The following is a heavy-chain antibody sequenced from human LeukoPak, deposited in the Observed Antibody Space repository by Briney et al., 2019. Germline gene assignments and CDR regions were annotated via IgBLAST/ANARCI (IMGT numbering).Heavy chain of an antibody. CDR2: IRYDGSTK. J-gene: IGHJ4*02. CDR3: AKELYSGSNYFDY. Sequence: PGGSLRLSCAASGFTFSSYGMHWVRQAPGKGLEWVAFIRYDGSTKYYADSVKGRFTISRDNSKNTLYLQMNSLRAEDTAVYCCAKELYSGSNYFDYWGQGTLVTVSS. D-gene: IGHD1-26*01. V-gene: IGHV3-30*02. CDR1: GFTFSSYG.